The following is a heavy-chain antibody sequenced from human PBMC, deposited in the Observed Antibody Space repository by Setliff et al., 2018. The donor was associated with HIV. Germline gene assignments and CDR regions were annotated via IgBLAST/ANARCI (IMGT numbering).Heavy chain of an antibody. V-gene: IGHV3-33*06. CDR3: VKDRELARWLQPSPGDY. CDR2: IWYDGHNK. CDR1: GFSFSTYG. J-gene: IGHJ4*02. D-gene: IGHD3-10*01. Sequence: PGGSLRLSCAASGFSFSTYGMHWVRQAPGKGLEWVAVIWYDGHNKYHADSVKGRFTISRDNSKKTLYLQMNTLRDEDTAVYYCVKDRELARWLQPSPGDYWGQGTLVTVSS.